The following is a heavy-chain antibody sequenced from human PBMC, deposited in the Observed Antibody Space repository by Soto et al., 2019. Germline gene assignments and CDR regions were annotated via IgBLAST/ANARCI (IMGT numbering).Heavy chain of an antibody. Sequence: GGSLRLSCAASELTFSSYNMNWVRQAPGKGLEWVSYISRSSSIIYYADSVKGRFTISRDNARNSLYLQINSLRDEDTAVYYCARDVQRRGYNYGSFDYWGQGTLVTVSS. CDR2: ISRSSSII. CDR1: ELTFSSYN. V-gene: IGHV3-48*02. J-gene: IGHJ4*02. CDR3: ARDVQRRGYNYGSFDY. D-gene: IGHD5-18*01.